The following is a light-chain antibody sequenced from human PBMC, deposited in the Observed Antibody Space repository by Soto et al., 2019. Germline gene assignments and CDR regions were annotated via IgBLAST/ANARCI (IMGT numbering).Light chain of an antibody. CDR3: QRYINYSRT. CDR1: QSISSW. Sequence: DIQMTQSPSTLSASVADRVTITCRASQSISSWLAWYQQKPGKAPKVLIYEASSFENGVPSRFSGSGSGTEFTLTISSLQPDDSATYYCQRYINYSRTFGQGTKVEIK. CDR2: EAS. V-gene: IGKV1-5*03. J-gene: IGKJ1*01.